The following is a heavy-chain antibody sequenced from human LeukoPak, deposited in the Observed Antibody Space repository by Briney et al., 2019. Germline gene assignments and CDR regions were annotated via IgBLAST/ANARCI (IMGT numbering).Heavy chain of an antibody. Sequence: TGGSLRLSCAASGFTFSSYSMNWVRQAPGKGLEWVSSISSSSSYIYYADSVKGRFTISRDNAKNSLYLQMNSLRAEDTAVYYCARTDYYDSSGYYLFGYYYYYMDVWGKGTTVTISS. CDR2: ISSSSSYI. D-gene: IGHD3-22*01. CDR1: GFTFSSYS. CDR3: ARTDYYDSSGYYLFGYYYYYMDV. V-gene: IGHV3-21*04. J-gene: IGHJ6*03.